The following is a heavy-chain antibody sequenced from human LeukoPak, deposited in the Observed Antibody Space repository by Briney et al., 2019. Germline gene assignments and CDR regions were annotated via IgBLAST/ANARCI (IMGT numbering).Heavy chain of an antibody. Sequence: GGSLRLSCAASGFTVSSNYMSWVRQAPGKGLEWVSVIYSGGSTYYADSVKGRFTISRDNSKNTLYLQMNSLRAEDTAVYYCARPGVGNRSGWYFLKHWGQGTWSPSPQ. J-gene: IGHJ1*01. CDR2: IYSGGST. CDR1: GFTVSSNY. V-gene: IGHV3-66*01. D-gene: IGHD6-19*01. CDR3: ARPGVGNRSGWYFLKH.